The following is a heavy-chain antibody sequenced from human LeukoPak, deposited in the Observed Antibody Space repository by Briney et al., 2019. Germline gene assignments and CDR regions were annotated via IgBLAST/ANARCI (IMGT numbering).Heavy chain of an antibody. CDR3: ARLTPYSGSPLGDY. CDR1: GGSISSSSNF. D-gene: IGHD1-26*01. CDR2: ISYSGST. V-gene: IGHV4-39*01. Sequence: PSETLSLTCTVSGGSISSSSNFWGWIRQPPGKGLEWVGSISYSGSTYYNPSLKSRVTISVDTSKNQFSLKLSSVTAADTAVYYCARLTPYSGSPLGDYWGQGTLVTVSS. J-gene: IGHJ4*02.